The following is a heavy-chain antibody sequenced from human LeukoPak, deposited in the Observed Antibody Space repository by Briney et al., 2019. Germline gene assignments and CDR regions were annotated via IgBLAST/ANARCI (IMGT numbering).Heavy chain of an antibody. CDR3: ARAGGSSWYVSLYY. CDR1: GGTFSSYA. CDR2: IIPIIGTP. Sequence: SVKVSCKASGGTFSSYAISWVRQAPGQGLEWMGRIIPIIGTPDYAQKFQGRVTITADKSTHTAYMELTSLKSEDTAVYYCARAGGSSWYVSLYYWGQGTLVTVSS. V-gene: IGHV1-69*04. J-gene: IGHJ4*02. D-gene: IGHD6-13*01.